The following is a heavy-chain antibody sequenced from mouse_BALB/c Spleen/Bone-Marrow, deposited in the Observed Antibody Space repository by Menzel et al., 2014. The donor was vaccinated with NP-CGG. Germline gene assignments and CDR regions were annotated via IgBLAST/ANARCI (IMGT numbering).Heavy chain of an antibody. CDR1: GYAFSAYW. CDR3: TRATATINY. Sequence: VMLVESGAGLVRPGSSVKISCKASGYAFSAYWMNWVKQRPGQGLEWIGQIYPGDGDTNYNGKFKGKATLTADKSSSTAYIQLSSLTYEDSADYFCTRATATINYWGQGTTLTVSS. D-gene: IGHD1-2*01. V-gene: IGHV1-80*01. J-gene: IGHJ2*01. CDR2: IYPGDGDT.